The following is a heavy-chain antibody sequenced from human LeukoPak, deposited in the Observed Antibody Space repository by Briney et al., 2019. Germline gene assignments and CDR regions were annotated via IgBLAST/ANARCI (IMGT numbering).Heavy chain of an antibody. CDR3: AKEYSSGPRRYFDL. Sequence: GGSLRLSCAASGFTFNNYAMNWVRQAPGEGLEWVSSISGSGGSIYYADSVKGRLTISRDNSKNTLHLQMNSLRVEDTAVYYCAKEYSSGPRRYFDLWGRGTLVTVSS. V-gene: IGHV3-23*01. CDR1: GFTFNNYA. J-gene: IGHJ2*01. CDR2: ISGSGGSI. D-gene: IGHD6-19*01.